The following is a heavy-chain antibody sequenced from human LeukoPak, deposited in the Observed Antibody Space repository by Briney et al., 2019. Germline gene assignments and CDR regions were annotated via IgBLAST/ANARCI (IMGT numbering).Heavy chain of an antibody. CDR1: GYTFTSYG. D-gene: IGHD5-24*01. CDR2: IIPILGIA. V-gene: IGHV1-69*04. CDR3: ARDMGDGYFDY. J-gene: IGHJ4*02. Sequence: ASVKVSCKASGYTFTSYGISWVRQAPGQGLEWMGRIIPILGIANYAQKFQGRVTITADKSTSTAYMELSSLRSEDTAVYYCARDMGDGYFDYWGQGTLVAVSS.